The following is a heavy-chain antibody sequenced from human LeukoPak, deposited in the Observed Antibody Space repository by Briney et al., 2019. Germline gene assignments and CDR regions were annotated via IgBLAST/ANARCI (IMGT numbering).Heavy chain of an antibody. J-gene: IGHJ4*02. CDR3: AKDPHDYGDYIDY. CDR1: GFTFSSYG. D-gene: IGHD4-17*01. V-gene: IGHV3-30*18. Sequence: PGGSLRLSCAASGFTFSSYGMHWVRQAPGKGLEWVAVISYDGSNKYYADSVKGRFTISRDNSKNTLYLQMNSLRAEDTAVYYCAKDPHDYGDYIDYWGQGTLVTVSS. CDR2: ISYDGSNK.